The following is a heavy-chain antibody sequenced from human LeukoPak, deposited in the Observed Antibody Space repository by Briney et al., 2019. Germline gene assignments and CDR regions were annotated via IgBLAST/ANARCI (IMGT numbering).Heavy chain of an antibody. J-gene: IGHJ4*02. CDR1: GFTFSDFG. Sequence: GGSLRLSCAASGFTFSDFGMSWVRQAPGKGLEWVSTISDGGSITYYADSVKGRFTISRDNSKNTLFLQMNSLRVEDTALYYCAKSRGSGSNMARGVNFDYWGQGTLVTVSS. V-gene: IGHV3-23*01. CDR2: ISDGGSIT. D-gene: IGHD3-10*01. CDR3: AKSRGSGSNMARGVNFDY.